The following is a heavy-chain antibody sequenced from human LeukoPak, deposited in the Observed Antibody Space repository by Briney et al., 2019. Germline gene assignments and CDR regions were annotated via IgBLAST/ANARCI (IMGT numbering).Heavy chain of an antibody. CDR2: ISGSGGST. CDR3: AKRRITMVRGSKGDY. D-gene: IGHD3-10*01. CDR1: GFTFDDYG. V-gene: IGHV3-23*01. Sequence: GGSLRLSCAASGFTFDDYGLSWVRQAPGKGLEWVSAISGSGGSTYYADSVKGRFTISRDNSKNTLYLQMNSLRAEDTAVYYCAKRRITMVRGSKGDYWGQGTLVTVSS. J-gene: IGHJ4*02.